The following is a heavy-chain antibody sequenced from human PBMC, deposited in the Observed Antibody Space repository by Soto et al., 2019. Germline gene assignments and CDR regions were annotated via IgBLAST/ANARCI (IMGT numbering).Heavy chain of an antibody. CDR1: GFTVSSKY. J-gene: IGHJ6*04. CDR2: IQSGGPT. CDR3: ARDDVLCDGGRCYGVPLDV. Sequence: PGGSLRLSCAASGFTVSSKYMSWVRQAPGKGLEWVSLIQSGGPTYYADSVKGRFTISRDTSENTLHLQMDSLRAEDTAVYYCARDDVLCDGGRCYGVPLDVYGKATTVTVSS. D-gene: IGHD2-15*01. V-gene: IGHV3-66*01.